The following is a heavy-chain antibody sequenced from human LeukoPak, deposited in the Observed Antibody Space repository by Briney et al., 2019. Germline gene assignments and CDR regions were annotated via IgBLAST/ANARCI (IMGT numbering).Heavy chain of an antibody. CDR3: ARERKILSTLDI. Sequence: ASVKVSCKASGYTFTGYYMHWVRQAPGQGLEWMGWINPNSGGTNYAQKFQGRVTMTRDTSISTAYMELSRLRSDDTAVYYCARERKILSTLDIWGQGTMVTVSS. J-gene: IGHJ3*02. D-gene: IGHD2-15*01. CDR2: INPNSGGT. CDR1: GYTFTGYY. V-gene: IGHV1-2*02.